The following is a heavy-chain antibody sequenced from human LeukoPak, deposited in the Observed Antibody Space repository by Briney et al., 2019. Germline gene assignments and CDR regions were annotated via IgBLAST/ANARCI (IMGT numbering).Heavy chain of an antibody. CDR3: AREAQGRQLSPFDY. D-gene: IGHD5-18*01. CDR1: GGSISSYY. V-gene: IGHV4-4*07. Sequence: SETLSLTCTVSGGSISSYYWSWIRQPAGKGLEWIGRIYTSGSTNYNPSLKSRVTMSVDTSKNQFSLKLSSVTAADTAVYYCAREAQGRQLSPFDYWGQGTLVTVSS. CDR2: IYTSGST. J-gene: IGHJ4*02.